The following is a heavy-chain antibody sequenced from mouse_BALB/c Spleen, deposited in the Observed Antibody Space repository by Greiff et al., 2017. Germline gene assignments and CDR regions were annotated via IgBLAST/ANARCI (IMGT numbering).Heavy chain of an antibody. CDR1: GYSITSGYY. CDR2: ISYDGSN. Sequence: EVKLVESGPGLVKPSQSLSLTCSVTGYSITSGYYWNWIRQFPGNKLEWMGYISYDGSNNYNPSLKNRISITRDTSKNQFFLKLNSVTTEDTATYYCAREPLTTALDYWGQGTTLTVSS. D-gene: IGHD1-2*01. V-gene: IGHV3-6*02. CDR3: AREPLTTALDY. J-gene: IGHJ2*01.